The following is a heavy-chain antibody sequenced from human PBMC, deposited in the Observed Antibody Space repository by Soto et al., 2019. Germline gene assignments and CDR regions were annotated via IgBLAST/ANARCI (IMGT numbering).Heavy chain of an antibody. CDR2: INSDGSST. D-gene: IGHD6-19*01. J-gene: IGHJ4*02. CDR1: GYTFSRYW. V-gene: IGHV3-74*01. Sequence: EVQLVESGGGLVQPGGALRLSCAASGYTFSRYWMHWVRQAQGKGVVWVSRINSDGSSTSYADSVKGRFTISRDNAKNTLYLQMNSLRAEDTAVYYCAVAVAGPTAIGYWGQGTLVTVSS. CDR3: AVAVAGPTAIGY.